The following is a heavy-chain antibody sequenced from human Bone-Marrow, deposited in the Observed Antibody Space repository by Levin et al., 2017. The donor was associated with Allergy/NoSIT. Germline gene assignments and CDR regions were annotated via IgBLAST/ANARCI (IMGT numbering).Heavy chain of an antibody. CDR2: ISFSGST. Sequence: GSLRLSCSVSGFSVNSGSHYWSWIRQTPGTGLEWIGYISFSGSTRYNPSLKSRATISVDTSKNQFSLRLNSGTAADTAVYYCARMLVTGHFYNYNGMDVWGQGTTVTVSS. CDR1: GFSVNSGSHY. CDR3: ARMLVTGHFYNYNGMDV. D-gene: IGHD2-21*02. J-gene: IGHJ6*02. V-gene: IGHV4-61*01.